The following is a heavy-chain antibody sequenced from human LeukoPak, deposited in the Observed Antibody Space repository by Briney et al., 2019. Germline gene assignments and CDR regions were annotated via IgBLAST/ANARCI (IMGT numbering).Heavy chain of an antibody. Sequence: SETLSLACSVSGGSISSSSHYWGWIRQPPGKGLEWIGSMYHSGTTSYNPSLKSRVTMSADTSKNQFSLELRSVTAADTAVYYCARVLDYYGSGTRDFDYWGQGTLVTVSS. V-gene: IGHV4-39*07. CDR2: MYHSGTT. CDR1: GGSISSSSHY. J-gene: IGHJ4*02. D-gene: IGHD3-10*01. CDR3: ARVLDYYGSGTRDFDY.